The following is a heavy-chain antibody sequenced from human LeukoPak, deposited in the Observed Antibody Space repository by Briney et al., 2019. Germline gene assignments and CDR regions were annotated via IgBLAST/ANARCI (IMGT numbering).Heavy chain of an antibody. Sequence: GGSLRLSCAASGFTFSSYSMNWVRQAPGKGLEWVSSISSSSSYIYYADSVKGRFTISRDNAKNTLYLQMNSLRAEDTAVYYCARPSLAATPLDFQEWGQGTLVTVSS. CDR2: ISSSSSYI. J-gene: IGHJ1*01. CDR1: GFTFSSYS. D-gene: IGHD2-15*01. CDR3: ARPSLAATPLDFQE. V-gene: IGHV3-21*01.